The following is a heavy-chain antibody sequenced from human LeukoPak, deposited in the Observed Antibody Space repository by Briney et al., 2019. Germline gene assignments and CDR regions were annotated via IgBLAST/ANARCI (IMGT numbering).Heavy chain of an antibody. D-gene: IGHD3-3*01. V-gene: IGHV4-61*02. Sequence: SQTLSLTCTVSGGSISSGSYYWSWIRQPAGKGLEWIGRIYTSGSTNYNPSLKSRVTISVDTSKNQFSLKLSSVTAADTAVYYCARATAPGDFWSGYYGAFDIWGQGTMVTVSS. J-gene: IGHJ3*02. CDR1: GGSISSGSYY. CDR3: ARATAPGDFWSGYYGAFDI. CDR2: IYTSGST.